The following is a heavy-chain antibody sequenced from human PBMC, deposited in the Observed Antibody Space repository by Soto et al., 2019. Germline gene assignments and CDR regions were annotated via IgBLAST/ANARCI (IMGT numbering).Heavy chain of an antibody. CDR3: AFRNGSVYWAFFS. D-gene: IGHD3-10*01. V-gene: IGHV1-69*02. J-gene: IGHJ5*01. CDR2: INPILSMS. Sequence: GASVKVSCKASGDTFSFYTINWVRQAPGLGLEWVGRINPILSMSNYAQKFQGRVTMTADKSTNTAYMELRSLRSEDTALYFCAFRNGSVYWAFFSWG. CDR1: GDTFSFYT.